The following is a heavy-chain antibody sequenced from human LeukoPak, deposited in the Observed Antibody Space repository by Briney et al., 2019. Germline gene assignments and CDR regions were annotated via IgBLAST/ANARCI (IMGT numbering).Heavy chain of an antibody. J-gene: IGHJ2*01. CDR1: GFTFSSYG. Sequence: PGGSLRLSCAASGFTFSSYGMSWVRQAPGKGLEWVSAISGSGGSTYYADSVKGRFTISRDNSKSTLYLQMNSLRAEDTAVYYCAKSRSGPHWYFDLWGRGTLVTVSS. D-gene: IGHD7-27*01. CDR3: AKSRSGPHWYFDL. V-gene: IGHV3-23*01. CDR2: ISGSGGST.